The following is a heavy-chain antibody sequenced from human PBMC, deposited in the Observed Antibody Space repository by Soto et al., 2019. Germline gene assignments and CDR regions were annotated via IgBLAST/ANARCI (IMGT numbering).Heavy chain of an antibody. Sequence: VQLVQSGAEVKKPGASVKVSCKASGYTFTHYAMHWVRQAPGQRPEWMGWINGANGDTKYSQKFQGRLTITRNTSATTAYMELSSLRCEDTAIYYCARDPFYDYWSGSNGFDPWGQGTLITVSS. D-gene: IGHD3-3*01. J-gene: IGHJ5*02. CDR1: GYTFTHYA. CDR3: ARDPFYDYWSGSNGFDP. V-gene: IGHV1-3*01. CDR2: INGANGDT.